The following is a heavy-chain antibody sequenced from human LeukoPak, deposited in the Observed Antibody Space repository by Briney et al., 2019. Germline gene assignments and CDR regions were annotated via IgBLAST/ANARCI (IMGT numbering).Heavy chain of an antibody. Sequence: ASVKVSCKASGYTFTSYYMHWVRQAPGQGLEWMGIINPSGGSTSYAQKFQGRVTMTRDTSISTAYMDLSRLRSDDTAVYYCARGGLPVYYYYMDVWGKGTTVTISS. D-gene: IGHD3-16*01. CDR3: ARGGLPVYYYYMDV. CDR1: GYTFTSYY. J-gene: IGHJ6*03. CDR2: INPSGGST. V-gene: IGHV1-46*01.